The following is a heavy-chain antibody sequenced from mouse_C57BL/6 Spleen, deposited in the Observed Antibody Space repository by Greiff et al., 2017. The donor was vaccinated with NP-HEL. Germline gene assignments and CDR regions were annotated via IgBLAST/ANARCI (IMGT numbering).Heavy chain of an antibody. J-gene: IGHJ3*01. Sequence: EVKLMESGGGLVQPGGSLKLSCAASGFDFSRYWMSWVRQAPGRGLEWIGEINPDSSTINYTPSLKDKFIISRDNAKNTLYLQMSKVRSEDTALYYCARDGGYYAWVAYWGQGTLVTVSA. D-gene: IGHD2-3*01. CDR2: INPDSSTI. CDR1: GFDFSRYW. CDR3: ARDGGYYAWVAY. V-gene: IGHV4-1*02.